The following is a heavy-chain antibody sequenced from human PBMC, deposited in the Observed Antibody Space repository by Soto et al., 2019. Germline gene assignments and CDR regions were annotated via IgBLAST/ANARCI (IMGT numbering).Heavy chain of an antibody. Sequence: SETLSLTCTVSGGSISSYYWSWIRQPPGKGLEWIGYIYYSGSTNYNPSLKSRVTISVDTSKNQFSLKLSAVTAADTAVYYCARGWGLLGDAFDIWGQGTMVTVSS. V-gene: IGHV4-59*01. J-gene: IGHJ3*02. CDR2: IYYSGST. CDR3: ARGWGLLGDAFDI. CDR1: GGSISSYY. D-gene: IGHD1-26*01.